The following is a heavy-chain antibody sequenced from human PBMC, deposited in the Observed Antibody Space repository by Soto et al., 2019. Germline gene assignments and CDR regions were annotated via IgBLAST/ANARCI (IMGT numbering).Heavy chain of an antibody. V-gene: IGHV5-51*01. CDR2: IYPGDSDT. J-gene: IGHJ4*02. CDR1: GYSFTSYW. D-gene: IGHD6-19*01. Sequence: GESLKISCKGSGYSFTSYWIGWVRQMPGKGLEWMGIIYPGDSDTRYSPSFQGQVTISADKSISTAYLQWSSLKASDTAMYYCARNSIPSRGDSSGSIDYWGQGTLVTVSS. CDR3: ARNSIPSRGDSSGSIDY.